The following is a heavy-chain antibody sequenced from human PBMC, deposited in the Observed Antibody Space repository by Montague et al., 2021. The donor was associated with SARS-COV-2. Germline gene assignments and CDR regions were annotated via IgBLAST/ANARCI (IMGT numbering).Heavy chain of an antibody. CDR2: IYWNGGTT. D-gene: IGHD6-19*01. J-gene: IGHJ4*02. V-gene: IGHV3-20*04. Sequence: SLRLSCAASGFTFDDYGMSWVRQAPGKGLEWVSNIYWNGGTTSYADSVKGLFTISRDSAKNSLYLQMNSLRAEDTALYYCARDHAYSTGSIDYWGQGTLVTVSS. CDR1: GFTFDDYG. CDR3: ARDHAYSTGSIDY.